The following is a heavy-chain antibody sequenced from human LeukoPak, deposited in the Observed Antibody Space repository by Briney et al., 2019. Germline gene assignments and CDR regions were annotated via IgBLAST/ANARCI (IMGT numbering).Heavy chain of an antibody. D-gene: IGHD2-2*01. V-gene: IGHV1-69*06. J-gene: IGHJ6*03. CDR1: GGTFSSYA. CDR2: IIPIFGTA. CDR3: ANIVVVPAARGNYYYMDV. Sequence: ASVKVSCKASGGTFSSYAISWVRQAPGQGLEWMGGIIPIFGTANYAQKFQGRVTITADKSTSTAYMELSSLRSEDTAVYYCANIVVVPAARGNYYYMDVWGKGTTVTVSS.